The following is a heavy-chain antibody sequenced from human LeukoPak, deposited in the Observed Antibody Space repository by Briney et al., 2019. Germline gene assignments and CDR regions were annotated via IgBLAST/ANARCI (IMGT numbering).Heavy chain of an antibody. CDR1: GFPFSRNG. V-gene: IGHV3-30*18. D-gene: IGHD4-17*01. CDR3: AKVPHGDYAVDY. CDR2: TTYDGSSK. J-gene: IGHJ4*02. Sequence: GRSLRLACAASGFPFSRNGMHWVRQAPGKGLEWVAVTTYDGSSKYYADYVKGRFTISRDNSKNTLYLQMDSLRAEDTAVYYCAKVPHGDYAVDYWGQGTLVTVSS.